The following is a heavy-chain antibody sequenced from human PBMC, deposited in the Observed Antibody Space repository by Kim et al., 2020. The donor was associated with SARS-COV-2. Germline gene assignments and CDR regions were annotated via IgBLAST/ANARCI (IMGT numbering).Heavy chain of an antibody. V-gene: IGHV3-74*01. D-gene: IGHD2-15*01. CDR2: INGDGSST. J-gene: IGHJ4*02. CDR1: GFTFSTYW. CDR3: VRAGWGYCSGGRCNSGGYFDN. Sequence: GGSLRLSCAASGFTFSTYWMHCVRQAPGKGLVWVSRINGDGSSTVYADSVKGRFTISRDNAKNTVYLQMNSLRAEDTAVYYCVRAGWGYCSGGRCNSGGYFDNWGQGTLVTVSS.